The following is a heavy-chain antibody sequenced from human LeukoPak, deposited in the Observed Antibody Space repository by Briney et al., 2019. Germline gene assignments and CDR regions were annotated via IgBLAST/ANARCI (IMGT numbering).Heavy chain of an antibody. Sequence: KSGESLKISCKGSGYSYTTYWIGWVRQMPGKGVEWMGIIYPVDSDTRYSPSFQGQVSISADKSINTAYLQWSSLRASDSAMYYCASGDSSGYYRSPTEAYWGQGTLLTASS. V-gene: IGHV5-51*01. CDR2: IYPVDSDT. D-gene: IGHD3-22*01. CDR3: ASGDSSGYYRSPTEAY. CDR1: GYSYTTYW. J-gene: IGHJ4*02.